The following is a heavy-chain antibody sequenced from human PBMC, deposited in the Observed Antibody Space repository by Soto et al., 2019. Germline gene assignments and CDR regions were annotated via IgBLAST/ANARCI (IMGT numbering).Heavy chain of an antibody. CDR2: IYWDDDK. J-gene: IGHJ5*02. Sequence: GSGPTLVNPTQTLTLTCTFSGFSLSTSGVGVGWIRQPPGKALEWLALIYWDDDKRYSPSLKSRLTITKDTSKNQVVLTMTNMDPVDTATYYCAHRQQSWLLHTNWFDPWGQGTLVTVSS. D-gene: IGHD3-22*01. V-gene: IGHV2-5*02. CDR3: AHRQQSWLLHTNWFDP. CDR1: GFSLSTSGVG.